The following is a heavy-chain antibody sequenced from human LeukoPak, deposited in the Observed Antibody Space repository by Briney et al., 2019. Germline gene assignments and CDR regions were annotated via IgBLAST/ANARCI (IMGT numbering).Heavy chain of an antibody. CDR1: GYTFTGFY. CDR2: IYPNSGDT. Sequence: ASVKVSCKASGYTFTGFYMYWVRQAPGQGLEWMGCIYPNSGDTNYAQKLQGRVTMTRDTSTNTAYMELSGLRYDDTAVYYCARDGQSMMVEFDLWGQGTLVTVSS. V-gene: IGHV1-2*02. D-gene: IGHD2-15*01. J-gene: IGHJ4*02. CDR3: ARDGQSMMVEFDL.